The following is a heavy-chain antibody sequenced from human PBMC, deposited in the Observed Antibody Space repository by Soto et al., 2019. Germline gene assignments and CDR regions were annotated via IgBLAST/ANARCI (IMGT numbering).Heavy chain of an antibody. CDR2: ISGSGGST. CDR1: GFTFSSYA. J-gene: IGHJ5*02. D-gene: IGHD4-17*01. Sequence: GGSLRLSCAASGFTFSSYATSWVRQAPGKGLEWVSAISGSGGSTYYADSVKGRFTISRDNSKNTLYLQMNSLRGEDTAIYFCATGLGTTVTTYNFFDPWGQGALVTVS. CDR3: ATGLGTTVTTYNFFDP. V-gene: IGHV3-23*01.